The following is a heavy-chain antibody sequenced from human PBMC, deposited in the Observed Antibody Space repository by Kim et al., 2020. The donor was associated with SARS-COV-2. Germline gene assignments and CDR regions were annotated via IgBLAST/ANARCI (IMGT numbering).Heavy chain of an antibody. D-gene: IGHD2-2*01. CDR2: INHSGST. J-gene: IGHJ3*02. CDR3: ARGHKPVGVVVPAAILGAAFDI. V-gene: IGHV4-34*01. CDR1: GGSFSGYY. Sequence: SETLSLTCAVYGGSFSGYYWSWIRQPPGKGLEWIGEINHSGSTNYNPSLKSRVTISVDTSKNQFSLKLSSVTAADTAVYYCARGHKPVGVVVPAAILGAAFDIWGQGTMVTVSS.